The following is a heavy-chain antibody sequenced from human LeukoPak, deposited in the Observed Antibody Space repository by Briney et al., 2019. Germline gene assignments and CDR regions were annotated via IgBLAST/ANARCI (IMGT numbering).Heavy chain of an antibody. CDR2: ISSDGNNK. CDR3: AKDRTVGASYWYFDL. CDR1: GFTFSSYG. D-gene: IGHD1-26*01. Sequence: PGGSLRLSCAASGFTFSSYGMHWVRQAPGKGLEWVALISSDGNNKYYADSVKGRFSISRDSSQNTLFLHMNSLRAEDAAIYYCAKDRTVGASYWYFDLWGRGTLVTVSS. J-gene: IGHJ2*01. V-gene: IGHV3-30*18.